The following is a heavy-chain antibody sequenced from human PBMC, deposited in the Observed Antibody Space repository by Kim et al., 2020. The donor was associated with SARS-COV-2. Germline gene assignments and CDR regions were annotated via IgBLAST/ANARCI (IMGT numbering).Heavy chain of an antibody. CDR1: GGSISSANW. J-gene: IGHJ6*02. CDR2: IYHSGST. Sequence: SETLSLTCAVSGGSISSANWWSWVRQPPEKGLEWIGEIYHSGSTHYNPSLKSRLTISLDKSKNQFSLRLSSVTAADTAVYYCARDKRGGDYEWGMDVWG. D-gene: IGHD4-17*01. CDR3: ARDKRGGDYEWGMDV. V-gene: IGHV4-4*02.